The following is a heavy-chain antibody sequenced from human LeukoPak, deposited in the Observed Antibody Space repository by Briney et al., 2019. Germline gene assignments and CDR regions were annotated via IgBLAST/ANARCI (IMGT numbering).Heavy chain of an antibody. CDR2: IYFSGTT. J-gene: IGHJ5*02. CDR1: GGSINRNLYY. Sequence: PSETLSLTCTVSGGSVSGGSINRNLYYWGWIRQPPGKGLEWIGSIYFSGTTYYNPTLKSRVTISVDTSKNQFSLKLSSVTAADTAVYYCARDFGELSLFDPWGQGTLVTVSS. D-gene: IGHD3-10*01. CDR3: ARDFGELSLFDP. V-gene: IGHV4-39*02.